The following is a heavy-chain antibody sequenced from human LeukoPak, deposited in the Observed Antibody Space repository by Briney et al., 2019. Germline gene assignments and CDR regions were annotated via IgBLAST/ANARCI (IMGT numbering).Heavy chain of an antibody. CDR3: ARDEHYDFWSGYSFFHY. Sequence: GALVKVSCKASGYTFSSYGITWVRQAPGQGLEWMGWISAYNGNTNYAQKLQGRVTMTTDTSTSTAYMELRSLRSDDTAVYYCARDEHYDFWSGYSFFHYWGQGTLVTVSS. J-gene: IGHJ4*02. CDR2: ISAYNGNT. D-gene: IGHD3-3*01. CDR1: GYTFSSYG. V-gene: IGHV1-18*01.